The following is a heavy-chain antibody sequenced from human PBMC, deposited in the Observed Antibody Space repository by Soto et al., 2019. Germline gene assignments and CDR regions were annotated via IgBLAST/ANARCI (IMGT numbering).Heavy chain of an antibody. CDR3: AAEEAEDAFDI. Sequence: SVKVSCKASGSTFTSSAVHWVRQARGQRHEWIGWIVVGSGNTNYAQKFQERVTITRDMSTSTAYMEQSSLRSEDTAVYYCAAEEAEDAFDIWGQGTMVTVSS. CDR2: IVVGSGNT. CDR1: GSTFTSSA. V-gene: IGHV1-58*01. J-gene: IGHJ3*02.